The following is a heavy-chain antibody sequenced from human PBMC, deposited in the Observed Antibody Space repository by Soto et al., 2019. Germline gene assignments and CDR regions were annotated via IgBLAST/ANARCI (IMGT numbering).Heavy chain of an antibody. J-gene: IGHJ4*02. D-gene: IGHD5-12*01. V-gene: IGHV1-3*01. CDR3: ARLYSGYVDY. Sequence: XSVKVSCKASGYTFTGYAMHWVRQAPGQRLEWMGWINAGNGNTKYSQKLQGRVTITRDTSASTAYMELSSLRSEDTAVYYCARLYSGYVDYWGQGSLVTVSS. CDR2: INAGNGNT. CDR1: GYTFTGYA.